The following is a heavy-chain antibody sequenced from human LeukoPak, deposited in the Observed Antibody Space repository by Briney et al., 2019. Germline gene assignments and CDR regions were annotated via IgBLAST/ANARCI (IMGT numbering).Heavy chain of an antibody. J-gene: IGHJ4*02. Sequence: ASVKVSCKASGYTFTGYYMHWVRQAPGQGLEWMGWINPNSGGTNYAQKFQGRVTMTRDTSISTAYMELSRLRSDDTAVYYCARGDYDILTGYYLDYWGQGTLVTVSS. V-gene: IGHV1-2*02. CDR2: INPNSGGT. CDR3: ARGDYDILTGYYLDY. D-gene: IGHD3-9*01. CDR1: GYTFTGYY.